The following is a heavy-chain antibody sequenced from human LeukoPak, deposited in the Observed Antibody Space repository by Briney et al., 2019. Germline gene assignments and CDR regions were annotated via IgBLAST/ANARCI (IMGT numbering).Heavy chain of an antibody. CDR3: ARGDSSSPTTFFFDY. Sequence: ASVTVSCTASGYTLTSYAVHWVCQAPGQRLEWMGWINTAKGNTKYSQKFQDRVTIARDTSASTAYMELSSLRSEDTAVYYCARGDSSSPTTFFFDYWGQGTLVTVSS. J-gene: IGHJ4*02. CDR1: GYTLTSYA. CDR2: INTAKGNT. D-gene: IGHD6-6*01. V-gene: IGHV1-3*04.